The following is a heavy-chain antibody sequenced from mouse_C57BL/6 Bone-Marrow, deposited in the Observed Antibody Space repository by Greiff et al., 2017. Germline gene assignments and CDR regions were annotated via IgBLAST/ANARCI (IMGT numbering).Heavy chain of an antibody. J-gene: IGHJ4*01. CDR2: IWSGGST. CDR1: GFSLPSYG. CDR3: AKGEYGNHAGMDY. V-gene: IGHV2-2*01. D-gene: IGHD2-10*02. Sequence: VQLQQSGPGLVQPSQSLSITCTVSGFSLPSYGVHWVRPSPGKGLEWLGVIWSGGSTDYNAAFISTLSISKDNSKSQVFFKMNSLQADDTAIYYCAKGEYGNHAGMDYWGQGTSVTVSS.